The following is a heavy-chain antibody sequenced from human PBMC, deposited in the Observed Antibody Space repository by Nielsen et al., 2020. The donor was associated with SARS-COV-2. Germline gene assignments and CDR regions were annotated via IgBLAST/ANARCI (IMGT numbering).Heavy chain of an antibody. CDR1: GYTFTVYA. CDR2: INAGNGNT. V-gene: IGHV1-3*01. D-gene: IGHD5-12*01. J-gene: IGHJ4*02. Sequence: VKVSCKASGYTFTVYAMHWVRQAPGQRLEWMGWINAGNGNTKSSQQFQGRVTITRDTSASTAYMELSSLRSEDTAVYYCARDRVGGYGGYLFDYWGQGTLVTVSS. CDR3: ARDRVGGYGGYLFDY.